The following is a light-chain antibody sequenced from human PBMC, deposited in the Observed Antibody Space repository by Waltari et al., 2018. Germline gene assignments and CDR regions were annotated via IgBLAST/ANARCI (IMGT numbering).Light chain of an antibody. CDR1: QSVNSN. CDR3: QQYNNWPYT. CDR2: GAS. V-gene: IGKV3D-15*03. J-gene: IGKJ2*01. Sequence: EIVMTQSPDTLSVSPGERASLSCRASQSVNSNVAWYQQKPGQAPRLLIYGASIRAIGIPARFSGSGSGTEFTLTINILQSEDFALYYCQQYNNWPYTFGQETKLEIK.